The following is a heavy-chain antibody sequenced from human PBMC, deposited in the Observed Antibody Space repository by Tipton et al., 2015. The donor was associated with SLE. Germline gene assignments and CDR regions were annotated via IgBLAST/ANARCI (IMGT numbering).Heavy chain of an antibody. D-gene: IGHD6-13*01. J-gene: IGHJ4*02. V-gene: IGHV4-61*10. Sequence: LRLSCTVSGGSISSGSYYWSWIRQPAGKGLEWIGYIYYSGTTYYNPSLKSRVTISVDTSKNQFSLKLSSVTAADTAVYYCARELEGVGSQQLVNWGQGTLVTVSS. CDR2: IYYSGTT. CDR1: GGSISSGSYY. CDR3: ARELEGVGSQQLVN.